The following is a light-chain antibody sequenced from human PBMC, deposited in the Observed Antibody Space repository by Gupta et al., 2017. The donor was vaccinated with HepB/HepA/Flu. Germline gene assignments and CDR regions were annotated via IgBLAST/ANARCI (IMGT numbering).Light chain of an antibody. Sequence: DIQMTQSPSSLSASVGDRVTITCQASQDISNYLNWYQQKPGKAPKLLIYDASNLETGVPSRFSGSGSGTDFTFTISSLQPEDIATYYCQQEDFSQITFGQGTRLEIK. CDR2: DAS. J-gene: IGKJ5*01. V-gene: IGKV1-33*01. CDR1: QDISNY. CDR3: QQEDFSQIT.